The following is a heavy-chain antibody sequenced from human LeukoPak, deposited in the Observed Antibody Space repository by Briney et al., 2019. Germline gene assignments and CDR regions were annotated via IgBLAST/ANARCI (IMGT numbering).Heavy chain of an antibody. Sequence: ASVKVSCKASGYTFTGYYMHWVRQAPGQGLEWMGWINPNSGGTNYAQKFQGRVTMTRDTSISTAYMELSRLRSDDTAVYYCARPGSWSYYPWFDPWGQGTLVTVSS. CDR3: ARPGSWSYYPWFDP. D-gene: IGHD1-26*01. J-gene: IGHJ5*02. CDR2: INPNSGGT. CDR1: GYTFTGYY. V-gene: IGHV1-2*02.